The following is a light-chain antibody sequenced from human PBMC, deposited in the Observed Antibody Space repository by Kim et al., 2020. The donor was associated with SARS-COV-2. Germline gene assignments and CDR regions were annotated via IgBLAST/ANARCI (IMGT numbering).Light chain of an antibody. V-gene: IGLV2-23*02. CDR3: CSYAGFSTLDV. Sequence: HSSTSTSTETTDVLSSYKRVSSHQQYPGKAPKLMIYEVTRRPSGVSNRFSGSKSGNTASLTISGLQAEDEADYYCCSYAGFSTLDVFGTGTKVTVL. CDR1: TDVLSSYKR. CDR2: EVT. J-gene: IGLJ1*01.